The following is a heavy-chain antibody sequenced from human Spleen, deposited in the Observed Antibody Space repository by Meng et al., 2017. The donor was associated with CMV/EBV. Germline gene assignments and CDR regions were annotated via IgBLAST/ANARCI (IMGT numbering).Heavy chain of an antibody. CDR1: GFTFSSLW. V-gene: IGHV3-7*01. J-gene: IGHJ4*02. Sequence: GESLKISCAASGFTFSSLWMTWVRQAPGEGLEWVANIKHDGSEIYYADSVKGRFTISRDNAKNSLYLQMSSLRAEDTAVFYCVRDDSTGYYYFDYWGQGTLVTVSS. CDR3: VRDDSTGYYYFDY. CDR2: IKHDGSEI. D-gene: IGHD3-22*01.